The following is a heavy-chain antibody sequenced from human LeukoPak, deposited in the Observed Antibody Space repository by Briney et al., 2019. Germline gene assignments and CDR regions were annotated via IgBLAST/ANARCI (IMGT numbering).Heavy chain of an antibody. J-gene: IGHJ3*01. D-gene: IGHD5-24*01. CDR1: GDSIRSHY. CDR2: IYNSATT. V-gene: IGHV4-59*11. Sequence: PSESLSLTCTVSGDSIRSHYCAWIRQPQGKVLEWIGHIYNSATTDYNPSFKSRVTISLDTSKKQFSLKMTSVTALDSAVYYCARGGEGYNDDAFEVWGLGTAVTVSS. CDR3: ARGGEGYNDDAFEV.